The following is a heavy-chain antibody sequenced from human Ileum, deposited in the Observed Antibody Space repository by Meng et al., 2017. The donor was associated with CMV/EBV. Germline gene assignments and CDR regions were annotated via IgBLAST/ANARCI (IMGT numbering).Heavy chain of an antibody. CDR2: TYYMSKWNN. V-gene: IGHV6-1*01. CDR3: ARGQFSALDF. Sequence: VQLPQSGPRLVRHSQTLSLTCAISGDSVFNKNVAWNWIRQSPSRGLEWLGRTYYMSKWNNDYAASVESRIIVNLDTFTDQLSLQINSVTPDDTAVYYCARGQFSALDFWGQGTLVTVSS. J-gene: IGHJ4*02. D-gene: IGHD4-11*01. CDR1: GDSVFNKNVA.